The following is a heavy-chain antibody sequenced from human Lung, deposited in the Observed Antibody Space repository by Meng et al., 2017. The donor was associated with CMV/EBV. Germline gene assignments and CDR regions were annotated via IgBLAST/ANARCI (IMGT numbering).Heavy chain of an antibody. CDR2: IDPRSGDT. Sequence: SVXVSXXASGYTFTGDYLHWVRQAPGQGLEWMASIDPRSGDTKFAQKFQGRVTMTRDTSISTLYMQLSTLRSDDTAVYYCAKEESGYYDALDIWGQGTMVTVSS. J-gene: IGHJ3*02. CDR1: GYTFTGDY. V-gene: IGHV1-2*02. CDR3: AKEESGYYDALDI. D-gene: IGHD3-3*01.